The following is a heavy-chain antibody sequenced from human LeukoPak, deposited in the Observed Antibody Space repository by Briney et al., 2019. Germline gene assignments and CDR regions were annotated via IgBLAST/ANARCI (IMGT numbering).Heavy chain of an antibody. V-gene: IGHV3-48*03. CDR3: ARDRTTYYYDSSGYQFDY. D-gene: IGHD3-22*01. CDR1: GFTFSSYE. Sequence: PGGSLRLSCAASGFTFSSYEMNWVRQAPGKGLEWVSYISSSGSTIYYADSVKGRFTISRDNAKNSLYLQMNSLRAEDAAVYYCARDRTTYYYDSSGYQFDYWGQGTLVTVSS. J-gene: IGHJ4*02. CDR2: ISSSGSTI.